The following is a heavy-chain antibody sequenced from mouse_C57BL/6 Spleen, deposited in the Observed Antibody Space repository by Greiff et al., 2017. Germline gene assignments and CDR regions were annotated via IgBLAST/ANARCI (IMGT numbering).Heavy chain of an antibody. D-gene: IGHD2-12*01. CDR2: ISSGGSYT. J-gene: IGHJ3*01. CDR3: ARHEENYRIFAY. Sequence: EVKLMESGGDLVKPGGSLKLSCAASGFTFSSYGMSWVRQTPDKRLEWVATISSGGSYTYYPDSVKGRFTISRDNAKNTLYLQMSSLKSEDTAMYYCARHEENYRIFAYWGQGTLVTVSA. CDR1: GFTFSSYG. V-gene: IGHV5-6*01.